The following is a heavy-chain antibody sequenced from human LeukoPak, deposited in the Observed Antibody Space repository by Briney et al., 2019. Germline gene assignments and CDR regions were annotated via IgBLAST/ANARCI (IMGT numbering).Heavy chain of an antibody. CDR2: INHSGST. V-gene: IGHV4-34*01. CDR3: ARGEPDYFDY. CDR1: GGSFSGYY. D-gene: IGHD1-14*01. Sequence: SETLSLTCAVYGGSFSGYYWSWIRQPPGKGLEWIGEINHSGSTNYNPSLKSRVTISVDTSKNQFSLKLSSVTAADTAVYYCARGEPDYFDYRGQGTLVTVSS. J-gene: IGHJ4*02.